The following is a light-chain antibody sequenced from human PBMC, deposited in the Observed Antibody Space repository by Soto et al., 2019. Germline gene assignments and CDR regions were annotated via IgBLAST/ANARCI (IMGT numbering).Light chain of an antibody. V-gene: IGKV4-1*01. CDR1: QSILYSSNNKNQ. CDR3: QQYYSPPYT. J-gene: IGKJ2*01. Sequence: DIVMTQSPDSLAVSLGERATINCKSSQSILYSSNNKNQLAWYQQKPGQPPKLLFYWASTRESGVPDRFSGSESGTDFTLTISSLQAEDVAVYSCQQYYSPPYTFGQGTKLEI. CDR2: WAS.